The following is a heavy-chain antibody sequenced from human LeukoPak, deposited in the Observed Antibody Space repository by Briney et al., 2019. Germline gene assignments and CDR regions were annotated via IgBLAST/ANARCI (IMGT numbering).Heavy chain of an antibody. V-gene: IGHV4-30-4*01. Sequence: PSETLSLTCTVSGGSISSGDYYWSWMRQPPGKGREWIGYIYYSGSTYYNPSLKSRVTISVDTSKNQFSLKLSSVTAADTAVYYCARDPRGDYDSRFDPWGQGTLVTVSS. D-gene: IGHD3-3*01. J-gene: IGHJ5*02. CDR3: ARDPRGDYDSRFDP. CDR2: IYYSGST. CDR1: GGSISSGDYY.